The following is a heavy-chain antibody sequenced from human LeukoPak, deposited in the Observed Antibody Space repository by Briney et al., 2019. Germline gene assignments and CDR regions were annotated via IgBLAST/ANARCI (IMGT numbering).Heavy chain of an antibody. CDR1: VASISSYY. D-gene: IGHD5-18*01. CDR2: IYYSGST. V-gene: IGHV4-59*08. J-gene: IGHJ5*02. Sequence: PSETLSLTCTVSVASISSYYWSWIRQPPGKGLEWIGYIYYSGSTNYNPSLKSRVTISVDTSKNQFSLKLRSLTAADTAVYYCARHVGYGNNWFDPWGQGTLVTVSS. CDR3: ARHVGYGNNWFDP.